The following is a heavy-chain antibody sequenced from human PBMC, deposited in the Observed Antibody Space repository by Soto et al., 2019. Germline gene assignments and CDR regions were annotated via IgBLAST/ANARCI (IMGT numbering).Heavy chain of an antibody. D-gene: IGHD2-2*01. J-gene: IGHJ6*02. V-gene: IGHV1-69*01. Sequence: QVQLVQSGAEVKKPGSSVKVSCKASGGTFSSYAISWVRQAPGQGLEWMGGIIPIFGTANYAQKFQGRVTITTDESTSTAYMELSSLRSEDTAVYYCARSHGSVPAATGDYYYYYGMDVWGQGTMVTVSS. CDR1: GGTFSSYA. CDR3: ARSHGSVPAATGDYYYYYGMDV. CDR2: IIPIFGTA.